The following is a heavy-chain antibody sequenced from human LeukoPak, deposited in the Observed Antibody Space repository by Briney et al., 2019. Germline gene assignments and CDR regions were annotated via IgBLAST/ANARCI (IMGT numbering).Heavy chain of an antibody. CDR2: ISDSGGTT. CDR1: GFTFSSYA. CDR3: ASNNVSLRWFGEELHYFDY. D-gene: IGHD3-10*01. V-gene: IGHV3-23*01. Sequence: GGSLRLSCAASGFTFSSYAMTWVRQAPGKGLEWVSTISDSGGTTFYADSVKGRFTFSRDNSKNTLYLQTNSLRAEDTAVYYCASNNVSLRWFGEELHYFDYWGQGTLVTVSS. J-gene: IGHJ4*02.